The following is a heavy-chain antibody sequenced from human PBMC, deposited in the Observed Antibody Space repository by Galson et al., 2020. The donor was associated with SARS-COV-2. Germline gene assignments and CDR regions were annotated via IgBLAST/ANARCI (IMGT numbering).Heavy chain of an antibody. Sequence: SETLSLTCTVSGGSITSYYWSWIRQSPEKGLEWIGYIYYSGITNYTPSLKSRVTISVDTSKNQFSLELKSVTAADTAVYYCARHKYYETSDYAGWGLGTLVTVSS. CDR2: IYYSGIT. J-gene: IGHJ4*02. CDR3: ARHKYYETSDYAG. CDR1: GGSITSYY. D-gene: IGHD3-22*01. V-gene: IGHV4-59*01.